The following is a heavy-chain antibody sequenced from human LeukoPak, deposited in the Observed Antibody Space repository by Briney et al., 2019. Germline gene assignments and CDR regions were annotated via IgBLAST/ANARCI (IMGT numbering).Heavy chain of an antibody. CDR2: IIPIFGTA. CDR1: GGTFSSYA. CDR3: ARSSERYYYDSSGYYQYYFDY. Sequence: SVKVSCKASGGTFSSYAISWVRQAPGQGLEWMGGIIPIFGTANYAQKFQGRVTITADESTSTAYMELSSLRSEDTAVYYCARSSERYYYDSSGYYQYYFDYWGQGTLVTVSS. J-gene: IGHJ4*02. V-gene: IGHV1-69*13. D-gene: IGHD3-22*01.